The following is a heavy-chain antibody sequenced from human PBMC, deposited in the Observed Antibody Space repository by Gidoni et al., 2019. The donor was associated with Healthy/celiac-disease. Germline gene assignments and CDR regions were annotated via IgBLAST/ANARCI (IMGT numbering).Heavy chain of an antibody. CDR3: ARGVTTINWYFDL. V-gene: IGHV4-39*01. D-gene: IGHD2-21*02. CDR1: VGSISSSSYY. J-gene: IGHJ2*01. CDR2: IYYSGST. Sequence: QLQLQESPPGLVTPSETLSLTCPVSVGSISSSSYYWGWIRQPPGKGLEWIGSIYYSGSTYYNPSLKSRVTISVDTSKNQFSLKLSSVTAADTAVYYCARGVTTINWYFDLWGRGTLVTVSS.